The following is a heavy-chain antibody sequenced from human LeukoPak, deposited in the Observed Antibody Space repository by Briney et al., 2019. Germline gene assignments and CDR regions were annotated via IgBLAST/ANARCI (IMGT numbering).Heavy chain of an antibody. D-gene: IGHD3-10*01. CDR3: ARSQLGDPYYFDS. CDR1: GASISSYY. V-gene: IGHV4-59*01. Sequence: SETLSLTCTVSGASISSYYWSWIRQPPGKGLEWIGYIYYTGITNYNLSPKSRVTLSVDTSKNQFSLKLYSVTAADTAVYYCARSQLGDPYYFDSWGQGTLVPVSS. J-gene: IGHJ4*02. CDR2: IYYTGIT.